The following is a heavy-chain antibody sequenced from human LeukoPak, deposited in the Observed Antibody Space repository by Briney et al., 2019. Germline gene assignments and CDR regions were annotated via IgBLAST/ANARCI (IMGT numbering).Heavy chain of an antibody. CDR3: ARGGRLLPLNY. J-gene: IGHJ4*02. D-gene: IGHD3-22*01. Sequence: SETLSLTCAVSGGSISSYYWSWIRQPPGKGLEWIGYIYYSGSTNYNPSLKSRVTISVDTSKNQFSLKLSSVTAADTAVFYCARGGRLLPLNYWGQGTLVTVSS. CDR1: GGSISSYY. CDR2: IYYSGST. V-gene: IGHV4-59*01.